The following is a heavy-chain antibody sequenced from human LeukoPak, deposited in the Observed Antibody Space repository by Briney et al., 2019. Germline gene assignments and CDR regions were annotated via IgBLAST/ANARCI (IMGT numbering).Heavy chain of an antibody. CDR2: IHNSGTS. CDR1: DDSISDYY. CDR3: SGYDFGSDAFDI. J-gene: IGHJ3*02. Sequence: PSETLSLTCTVSDDSISDYYRGWIRQPPGKGLEWIGYIHNSGTSTYNPSLKSRVTISADTSKNQFSLKLNSMTTADTAVYYCSGYDFGSDAFDIWGQGTMVTVSS. D-gene: IGHD5-12*01. V-gene: IGHV4-59*01.